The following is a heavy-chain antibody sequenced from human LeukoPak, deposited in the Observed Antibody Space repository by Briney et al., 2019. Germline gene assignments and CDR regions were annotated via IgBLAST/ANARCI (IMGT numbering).Heavy chain of an antibody. J-gene: IGHJ4*02. CDR1: GGXISSYY. V-gene: IGHV4-59*01. CDR2: IYYSGST. CDR3: ARGWPSFDY. Sequence: SETLSLTCTVSGGXISSYYWNWIRQPPGKALEWIGHIYYSGSTNYNPSLKGRLTISLDTSKNQFSLKLSSVTAADTAVYYCARGWPSFDYWGQGTLVTVSS. D-gene: IGHD6-13*01.